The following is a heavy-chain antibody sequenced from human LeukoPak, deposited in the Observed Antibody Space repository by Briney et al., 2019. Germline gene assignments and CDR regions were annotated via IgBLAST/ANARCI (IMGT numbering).Heavy chain of an antibody. CDR1: DGSISSGGHY. Sequence: SETLSLTCTVSDGSISSGGHYWSWIRQHPGKGLEWIGYIYYSGSTYYNPSLKSRVTISVDTSKNQFSLKLSSVTAADTAVYYCARWVVVVPAAYKEDYYYYMDVWGKGTTVTVSS. J-gene: IGHJ6*03. CDR2: IYYSGST. CDR3: ARWVVVVPAAYKEDYYYYMDV. D-gene: IGHD2-2*01. V-gene: IGHV4-31*03.